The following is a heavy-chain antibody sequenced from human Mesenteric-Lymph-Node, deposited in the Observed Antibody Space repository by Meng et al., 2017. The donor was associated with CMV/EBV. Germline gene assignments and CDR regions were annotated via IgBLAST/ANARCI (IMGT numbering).Heavy chain of an antibody. V-gene: IGHV3-23*01. CDR1: GFTFRKYA. J-gene: IGHJ5*02. CDR3: AKVEPAAPRGWFDP. D-gene: IGHD2-2*01. CDR2: ISGDTT. Sequence: GGSLRLSCTASGFTFRKYAMSWVRQAPGKGLEWLSAISGDTTYYADSVKGRFTISRDNPKNTLYLQMNSLRAEDTAVYYCAKVEPAAPRGWFDPWGQGTLVTVSS.